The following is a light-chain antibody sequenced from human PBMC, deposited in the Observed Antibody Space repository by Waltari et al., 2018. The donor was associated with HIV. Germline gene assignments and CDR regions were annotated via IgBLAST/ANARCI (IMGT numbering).Light chain of an antibody. CDR1: SSNIGDNY. CDR3: AAWEDSLSGCV. J-gene: IGLJ3*02. Sequence: QSALTQPPSTSGTPGQTVTIPCSGSSSNIGDNYVSWYQQLPGTAPKLHTYRNSQRPSGVRDQLSGSKSDTSSFLANNNVRSGDEAKYHCAAWEDSLSGCVFGGVPNQTAL. V-gene: IGLV1-47*01. CDR2: RNS.